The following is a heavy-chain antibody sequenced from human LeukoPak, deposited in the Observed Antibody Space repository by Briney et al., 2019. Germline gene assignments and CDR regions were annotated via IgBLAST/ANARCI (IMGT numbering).Heavy chain of an antibody. V-gene: IGHV4-34*01. CDR2: INHSGST. D-gene: IGHD2-15*01. J-gene: IGHJ4*02. Sequence: SETLSLTCAVYGGSFSGYYWSWIRQPPGKGLEWIGEINHSGSTNYNPSLKSRVTISVDTSKNQFSLKLSSVTAADTAVYYCARAEGYCSGGSCWTYYYFDYWGQGTLVTVPS. CDR3: ARAEGYCSGGSCWTYYYFDY. CDR1: GGSFSGYY.